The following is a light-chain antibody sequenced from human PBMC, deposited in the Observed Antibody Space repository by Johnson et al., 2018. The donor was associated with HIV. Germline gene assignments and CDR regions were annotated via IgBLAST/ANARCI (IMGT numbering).Light chain of an antibody. V-gene: IGLV1-51*02. CDR2: ENN. CDR3: GTWDSSLSAGGV. Sequence: QLVLSQPTSVSAAPGQKVTISCSGSSSNIGNNYVSWYQQLPGTAPKLLIYENNKRPSGIPDRFSGSKSGTSATLGIPGLQPGDEADYYCGTWDSSLSAGGVFGTGTKVTVL. J-gene: IGLJ1*01. CDR1: SSNIGNNY.